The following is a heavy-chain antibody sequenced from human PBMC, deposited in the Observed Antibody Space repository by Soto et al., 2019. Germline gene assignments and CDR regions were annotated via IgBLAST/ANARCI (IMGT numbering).Heavy chain of an antibody. J-gene: IGHJ3*02. CDR3: AIYYDSSGYTRGDAAFDI. Sequence: SVKFSCKASGGTFSSYAISWVRQAPGQGLEWMGGIIPIFGTANYAQKFQGRVTITADESTSTAYMELSSLRSEDTAVYYCAIYYDSSGYTRGDAAFDIWGEGTMVTVSS. V-gene: IGHV1-69*13. D-gene: IGHD3-22*01. CDR2: IIPIFGTA. CDR1: GGTFSSYA.